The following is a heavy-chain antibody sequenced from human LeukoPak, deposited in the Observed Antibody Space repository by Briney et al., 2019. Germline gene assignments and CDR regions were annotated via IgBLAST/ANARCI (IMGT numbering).Heavy chain of an antibody. CDR1: GASVSSNY. D-gene: IGHD3-9*01. V-gene: IGHV4-4*09. J-gene: IGHJ4*02. CDR2: VYASGST. CDR3: ARQRGDYDTFTGYYIGYFDY. Sequence: LETLSLTCTVSGASVSSNYWNWIRQPPGKGLEWIGYVYASGSTRYNPSLKSRVTISVDTSKNQFSLKLNSVTAADTAVYFCARQRGDYDTFTGYYIGYFDYWGQGALVTVSS.